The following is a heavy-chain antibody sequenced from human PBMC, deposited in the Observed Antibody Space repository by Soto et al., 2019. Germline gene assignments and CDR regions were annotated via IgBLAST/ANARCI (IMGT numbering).Heavy chain of an antibody. V-gene: IGHV3-21*01. CDR2: ISSSSSYI. J-gene: IGHJ4*02. CDR3: ARGTYSSSWCKDY. Sequence: GGSLRLSCAASGFTFSSYSMNWVRQAPGKGLEWVSSISSSSSYIYYADSVKGRFTISRDNAKNSLYLQMNSLRAEDTAVYYCARGTYSSSWCKDYWGQGTLVTVSS. CDR1: GFTFSSYS. D-gene: IGHD6-13*01.